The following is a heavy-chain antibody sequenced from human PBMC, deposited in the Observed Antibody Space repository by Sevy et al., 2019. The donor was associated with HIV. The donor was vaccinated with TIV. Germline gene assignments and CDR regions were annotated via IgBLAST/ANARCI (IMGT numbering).Heavy chain of an antibody. Sequence: SETLSLTCTVSGGYMSSYYWSWIRQPPGKGLEWIGYISYSGSTNYNPSLKSRVTISVDTSKNQFSLKLSSVTAADTAVYYCAREVVIGGYGMDVWGQGTTVTVSS. CDR3: AREVVIGGYGMDV. V-gene: IGHV4-59*01. CDR1: GGYMSSYY. CDR2: ISYSGST. D-gene: IGHD3-22*01. J-gene: IGHJ6*02.